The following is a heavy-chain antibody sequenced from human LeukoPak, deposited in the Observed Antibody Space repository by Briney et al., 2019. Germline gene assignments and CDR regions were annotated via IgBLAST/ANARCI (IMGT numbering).Heavy chain of an antibody. CDR3: ARHRSLDTAYYMDV. CDR2: IYHSGST. CDR1: GYSISSGYY. V-gene: IGHV4-38-2*01. D-gene: IGHD5-18*01. Sequence: SETLSLTCAVSGYSISSGYYWGWIRQPPGKGLEWIGSIYHSGSTYYNPSLKSRVTISVDTSKNQSSLKLSSVTAADTAVYFCARHRSLDTAYYMDVWGKGTTVTVSS. J-gene: IGHJ6*03.